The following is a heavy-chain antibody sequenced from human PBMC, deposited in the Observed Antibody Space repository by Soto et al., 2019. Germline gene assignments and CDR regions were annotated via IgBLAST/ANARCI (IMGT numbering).Heavy chain of an antibody. CDR1: GYTFTFYY. CDR3: ARDMGSSEMDV. V-gene: IGHV1-2*04. Sequence: ASVXVSFKASGYTFTFYYMHFLRQAPGQGLDWMGWINPNSGGTNYAQKFQGWVTMTRDKSISTAYMELSRLRSDDTAVYYCARDMGSSEMDVWGQGTTVTVSS. J-gene: IGHJ6*02. CDR2: INPNSGGT. D-gene: IGHD6-6*01.